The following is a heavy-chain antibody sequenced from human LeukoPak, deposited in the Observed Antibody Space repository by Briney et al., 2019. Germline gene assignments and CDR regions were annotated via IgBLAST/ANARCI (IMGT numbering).Heavy chain of an antibody. CDR3: ARVGGYGDSDY. J-gene: IGHJ4*02. Sequence: PSETLSLTCTVSGGSINNYHWSWIRQPPGKGLEWIGHISYSGSTSYHPSLQSRVTISLDTSKNQFSLQLSSVTAADTATYYWARVGGYGDSDYWGQGNLVTVSS. CDR1: GGSINNYH. V-gene: IGHV4-59*01. CDR2: ISYSGST. D-gene: IGHD4-17*01.